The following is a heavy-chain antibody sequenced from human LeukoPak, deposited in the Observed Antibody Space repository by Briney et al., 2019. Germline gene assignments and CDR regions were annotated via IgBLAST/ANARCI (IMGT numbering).Heavy chain of an antibody. CDR1: GFSFNSYS. D-gene: IGHD4-11*01. CDR3: VTGTYSSFYYFFIDL. J-gene: IGHJ6*03. V-gene: IGHV3-48*01. CDR2: ITSTGSAT. Sequence: GGSLRLSCGVSGFSFNSYSMNWVRQAPGRGLEWVSFITSTGSATYYADSVRGRFATSRDNAKDSLYLQMNSLRVEDTAVYYCVTGTYSSFYYFFIDLWGKGTTVIVSS.